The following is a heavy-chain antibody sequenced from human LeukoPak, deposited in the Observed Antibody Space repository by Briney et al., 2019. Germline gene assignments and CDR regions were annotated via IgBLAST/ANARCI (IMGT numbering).Heavy chain of an antibody. CDR2: ISYDGSNK. J-gene: IGHJ6*03. Sequence: GGSLRLSCAASGFTFSSYAMHWVRQAPGKGLEWVAVISYDGSNKYYADSVKGRFTISRDNSKNTLYLQMNSLRAEDTAVYYWARGGSGKAVNKIPGRTKYYNDVWGKGATVTVSS. CDR1: GFTFSSYA. CDR3: ARGGSGKAVNKIPGRTKYYNDV. V-gene: IGHV3-30*04. D-gene: IGHD3-10*01.